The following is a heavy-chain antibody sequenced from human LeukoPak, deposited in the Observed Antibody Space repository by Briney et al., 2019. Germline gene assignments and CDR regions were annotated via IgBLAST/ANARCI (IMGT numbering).Heavy chain of an antibody. CDR1: GFTFSSYG. CDR3: AKERSDSSGYTWLKPEYFQH. J-gene: IGHJ1*01. V-gene: IGHV3-30*18. Sequence: GRSLRLSCAASGFTFSSYGMHWVRQAPGKGLEWVAVISYDGSNKYYADSVKGRFTISRDNSKNTLYLQMNSLRAEDTAVYYCAKERSDSSGYTWLKPEYFQHWGQGTLVTVSS. D-gene: IGHD3-22*01. CDR2: ISYDGSNK.